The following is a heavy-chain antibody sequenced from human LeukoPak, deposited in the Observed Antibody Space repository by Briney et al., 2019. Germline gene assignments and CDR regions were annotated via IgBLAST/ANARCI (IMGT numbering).Heavy chain of an antibody. J-gene: IGHJ5*02. D-gene: IGHD3-16*01. CDR1: GGSFSGYY. V-gene: IGHV4-34*01. CDR2: INHSGST. Sequence: PSATLSLTCAVYGGSFSGYYWSWIRQPPGKGLEWIGEINHSGSTNYNPSLKSRVTISVDTSKNQFSLKLSSVTAADTAVYYCARGQKWGRSWFDPWGQGTLVTVSS. CDR3: ARGQKWGRSWFDP.